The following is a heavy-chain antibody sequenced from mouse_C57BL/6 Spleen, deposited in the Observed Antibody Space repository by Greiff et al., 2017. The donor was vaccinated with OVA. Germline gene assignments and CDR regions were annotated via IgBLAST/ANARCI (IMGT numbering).Heavy chain of an antibody. CDR1: GYTFTSYW. D-gene: IGHD2-4*01. V-gene: IGHV1-59*01. CDR2: IDPSDSYT. J-gene: IGHJ2*01. CDR3: ARKDYDLDY. Sequence: QVQLQQSGAELVRPGTSVKLSCKASGYTFTSYWMHWVKQRPGQGLEWIGVIDPSDSYTNYNQKFKGKATLTVDTSSSTAYMQLSSLTSEDSAVYYCARKDYDLDYWGQGTTLTVSS.